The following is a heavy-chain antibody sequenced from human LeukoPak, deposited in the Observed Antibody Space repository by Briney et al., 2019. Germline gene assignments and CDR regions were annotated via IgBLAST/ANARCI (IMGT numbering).Heavy chain of an antibody. CDR1: GGSISSYY. CDR2: IYYSGST. D-gene: IGHD3-10*01. Sequence: SETLSLTCTVSGGSISSYYWSWIRQPPGKGLEWIGYIYYSGSTNYNPSLKSRVTISVDTSKNQFSLKLSSATAADTAVYYCASSFGNYALDYWGQGTLVTVSS. CDR3: ASSFGNYALDY. V-gene: IGHV4-59*01. J-gene: IGHJ4*02.